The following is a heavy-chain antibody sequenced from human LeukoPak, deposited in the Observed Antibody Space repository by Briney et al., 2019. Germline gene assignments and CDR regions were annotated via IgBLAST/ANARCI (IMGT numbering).Heavy chain of an antibody. V-gene: IGHV4-4*07. D-gene: IGHD3-3*01. CDR2: IYTSGST. CDR3: ARADFWSGYRFDH. CDR1: GGSISSYY. J-gene: IGHJ4*02. Sequence: SETLSLTCTVSGGSISSYYWSWIRQPAGKGLEWIGRIYTSGSTDYNPSLKSRVTMLVDKSKNHLSLKLSSVTAADTAVYYCARADFWSGYRFDHWGQGTLVTVSS.